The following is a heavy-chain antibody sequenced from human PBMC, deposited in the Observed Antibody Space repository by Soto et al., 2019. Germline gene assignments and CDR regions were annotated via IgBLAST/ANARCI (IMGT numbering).Heavy chain of an antibody. J-gene: IGHJ6*02. V-gene: IGHV1-18*01. CDR2: ISAYNGNT. CDR3: ARDRWRSNHGMDV. D-gene: IGHD3-16*01. Sequence: QVQLVQSGAEVKKPGASVKVSCKASGYTFTSYGISWVRQAPGQGLEWMGWISAYNGNTNYAQKLQGRVTMTTDTSTRTDYMELRSLRADDAAVYYCARDRWRSNHGMDVWGQGTTVTVSS. CDR1: GYTFTSYG.